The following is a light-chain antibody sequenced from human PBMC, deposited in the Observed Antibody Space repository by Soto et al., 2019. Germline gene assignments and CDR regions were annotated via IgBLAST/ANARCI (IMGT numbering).Light chain of an antibody. CDR2: SNN. J-gene: IGLJ1*01. V-gene: IGLV1-44*01. Sequence: QSVLTQPPSASETPGQRVTISCSGSSSNIGSNTVNWYQQLPGTAPKLLIYSNNQRPSGGPGRFSGSKSGTSASLAISGLQSGDEADYYWAAWDDRVNGRGVFGTGSKVTVL. CDR1: SSNIGSNT. CDR3: AAWDDRVNGRGV.